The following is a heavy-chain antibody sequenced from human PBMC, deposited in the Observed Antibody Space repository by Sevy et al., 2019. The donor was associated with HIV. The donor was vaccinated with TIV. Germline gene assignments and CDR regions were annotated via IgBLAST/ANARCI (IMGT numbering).Heavy chain of an antibody. CDR3: VRAIAADGSF. J-gene: IGHJ4*02. V-gene: IGHV3-7*01. Sequence: GGSLRLSCAASGFSLNSYWMSWVRQAPGKGLEWVANIKQDGSVKYYVDSVKGRFTISRDNARNLLYLQKNSLRAEDTALYYCVRAIAADGSFWGQGTLVTVS. D-gene: IGHD6-13*01. CDR1: GFSLNSYW. CDR2: IKQDGSVK.